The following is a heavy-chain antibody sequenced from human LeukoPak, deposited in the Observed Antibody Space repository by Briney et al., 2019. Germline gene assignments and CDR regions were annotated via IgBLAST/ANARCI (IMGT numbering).Heavy chain of an antibody. CDR3: ARSYYYDSSGYRPNDY. CDR1: GFTFSSYS. Sequence: GGSLRLSCAASGFTFSSYSMNWVRQAPGKGLEWVSSISSSSSYIYYADSVKGRFTISRDNAKDSLYLQMNSLRAEDTAVYYCARSYYYDSSGYRPNDYWGQGTLVTVSS. J-gene: IGHJ4*02. CDR2: ISSSSSYI. D-gene: IGHD3-22*01. V-gene: IGHV3-21*01.